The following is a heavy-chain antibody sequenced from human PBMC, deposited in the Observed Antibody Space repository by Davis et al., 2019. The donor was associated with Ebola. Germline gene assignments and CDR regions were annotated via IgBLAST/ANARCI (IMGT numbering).Heavy chain of an antibody. J-gene: IGHJ4*02. CDR3: AKSGVVVAATLNYFDY. V-gene: IGHV3-9*01. D-gene: IGHD2-15*01. CDR2: ISWNSGSI. CDR1: GFTFDAYA. Sequence: PGGSLRLSCAASGFTFDAYAMHWVRQAPGKGLEWVSGISWNSGSIGYADSVKGRFTISRDNAKNSLYLQMNSLRAEDTALYYCAKSGVVVAATLNYFDYWGQGTLVTVSS.